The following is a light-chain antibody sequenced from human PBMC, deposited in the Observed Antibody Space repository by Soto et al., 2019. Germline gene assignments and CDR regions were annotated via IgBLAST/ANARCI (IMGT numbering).Light chain of an antibody. CDR3: QQLNNYPIT. V-gene: IGKV1-9*01. CDR1: QGISSY. CDR2: AAS. J-gene: IGKJ5*01. Sequence: IQLTQSPSSLSASVGDRVTITCRASQGISSYLGWYQQKPGKAPKLLIYAASTLQGGVPSRFSGSGSGTDFTLTISSLQPEDFATYYCQQLNNYPITFGQGTRLEIK.